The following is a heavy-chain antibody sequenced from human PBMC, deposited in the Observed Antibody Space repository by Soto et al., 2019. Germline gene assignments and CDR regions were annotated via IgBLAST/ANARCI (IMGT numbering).Heavy chain of an antibody. Sequence: SETLSLTCTVSGGSISSYYWSWIRQPPGKGLEWIGYIYYSGSTNYNPSLKSRVTISVDTSKNQFSLKLSSVTAADTAVYYCARGPLGSDYWGQGTLVTVSS. CDR1: GGSISSYY. J-gene: IGHJ4*02. V-gene: IGHV4-59*01. CDR2: IYYSGST. CDR3: ARGPLGSDY.